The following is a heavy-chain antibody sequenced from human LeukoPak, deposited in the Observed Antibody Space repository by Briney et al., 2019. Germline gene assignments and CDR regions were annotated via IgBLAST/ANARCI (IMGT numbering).Heavy chain of an antibody. D-gene: IGHD2-2*01. V-gene: IGHV3-48*01. CDR2: ISTSGSTI. CDR1: AFTLSNYA. Sequence: GGSLRLSCAGSAFTLSNYAINWVRQAPGKGPEWLSYISTSGSTILYADSVKGRFTISRDNAKNSLYLQMNNLRAEDTAVYYCAIIGCYRGVCAFDVWGQGTRVTVSS. CDR3: AIIGCYRGVCAFDV. J-gene: IGHJ3*01.